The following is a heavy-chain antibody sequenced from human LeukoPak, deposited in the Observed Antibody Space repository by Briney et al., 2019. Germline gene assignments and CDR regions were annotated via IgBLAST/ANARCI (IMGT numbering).Heavy chain of an antibody. J-gene: IGHJ4*02. V-gene: IGHV4-59*08. D-gene: IGHD4-17*01. CDR2: IYYSGST. CDR3: ARHVIGDHFDY. CDR1: GGSISSYY. Sequence: PSETLSLTCTVSGGSISSYYWSWIRQPPGKGLEWIGYIYYSGSTNYNPSLKSRATISVDTSKNQFPLKLSSVTAADTAVYYCARHVIGDHFDYWGQGTLVTVSS.